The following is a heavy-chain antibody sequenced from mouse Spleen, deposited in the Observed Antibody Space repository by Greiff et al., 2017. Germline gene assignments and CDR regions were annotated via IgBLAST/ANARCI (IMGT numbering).Heavy chain of an antibody. D-gene: IGHD1-2*01. Sequence: EVKLVESGGGLVKPGGSLKLSCAASGFTFSSYAMSWVRQTPEKRLEWVATISSGGSYTYYPDSVKGRFTISRDNAKNTLYLQMSSLRSEDTAMYYCARPPITTATCYWYFDVWGAGTTVTVSS. J-gene: IGHJ1*01. CDR3: ARPPITTATCYWYFDV. CDR2: ISSGGSYT. V-gene: IGHV5-9-1*01. CDR1: GFTFSSYA.